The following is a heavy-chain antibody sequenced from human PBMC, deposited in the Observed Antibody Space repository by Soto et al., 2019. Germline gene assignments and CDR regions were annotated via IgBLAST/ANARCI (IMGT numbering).Heavy chain of an antibody. V-gene: IGHV1-69*02. J-gene: IGHJ5*01. D-gene: IGHD3-16*01. CDR1: GGTFNIDT. CDR2: INSILGIS. Sequence: QVQLVQSGAEVKEPGASVKVSCKASGGTFNIDTINWVRQAPGQGLEWMGRINSILGISNYAQKFQGRIAITADKSTNSGYMELSSLRSEDTAASYCARWPVRGMGGDSWGQGTLVTVSS. CDR3: ARWPVRGMGGDS.